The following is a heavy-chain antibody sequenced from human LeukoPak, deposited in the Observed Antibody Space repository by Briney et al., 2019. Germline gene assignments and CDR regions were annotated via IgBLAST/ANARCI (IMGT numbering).Heavy chain of an antibody. D-gene: IGHD3-10*01. CDR2: INPNSGGT. CDR1: GYTFTGYY. J-gene: IGHJ6*02. CDR3: ARFRIHYGSGRPSGLDV. V-gene: IGHV1-2*04. Sequence: ASVKVSCKAYGYTFTGYYMHWVRQAPGQGLEWMGWINPNSGGTNYAQKFQGWVTMTRNTSTSTAYMDLSSLSSDDTAVYYCARFRIHYGSGRPSGLDVWGQGTTVTVSS.